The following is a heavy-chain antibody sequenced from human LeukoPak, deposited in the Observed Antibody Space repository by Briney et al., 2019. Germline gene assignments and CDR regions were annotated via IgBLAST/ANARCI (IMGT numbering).Heavy chain of an antibody. CDR3: AADQYSSGSLDY. D-gene: IGHD6-19*01. J-gene: IGHJ4*02. CDR1: GFTFTSSA. Sequence: GASVKVSCTASGFTFTSSAVQWVRQARGQRLEWIGWIVVGSGNTNYAQKFQERVTITRDMSTSTAYMELSSLRSEDTAVYYCAADQYSSGSLDYWGQGTLVTVSS. CDR2: IVVGSGNT. V-gene: IGHV1-58*01.